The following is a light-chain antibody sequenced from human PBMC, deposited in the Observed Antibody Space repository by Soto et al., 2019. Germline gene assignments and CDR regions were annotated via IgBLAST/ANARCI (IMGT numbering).Light chain of an antibody. V-gene: IGKV4-1*01. CDR1: RNVLYSSNNKNY. CDR3: HQYHILPWT. CDR2: WAS. J-gene: IGKJ1*01. Sequence: DIVMTQSPDSLAVSLGERATINCKSSRNVLYSSNNKNYLVSYHQKPGQPPKLLIYWASTRESGVPDRFSGSGSGTDFTLTISSLQAEDVAVYYCHQYHILPWTIDQGTKVELK.